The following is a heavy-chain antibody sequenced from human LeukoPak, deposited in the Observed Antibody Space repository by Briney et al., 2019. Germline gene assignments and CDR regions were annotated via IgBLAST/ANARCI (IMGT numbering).Heavy chain of an antibody. V-gene: IGHV3-66*01. J-gene: IGHJ4*02. CDR2: IYRGGST. CDR1: GFTVSSNY. Sequence: GSLRLSCAASGFTVSSNYMSWVRQGPGKGLEWVSVIYRGGSTYYADSVKGRFTISRDNSKNTLYLQMNSLRTEDTAVYYCARVTFSSSWYYFDYWGQGTLVTVSS. CDR3: ARVTFSSSWYYFDY. D-gene: IGHD6-13*01.